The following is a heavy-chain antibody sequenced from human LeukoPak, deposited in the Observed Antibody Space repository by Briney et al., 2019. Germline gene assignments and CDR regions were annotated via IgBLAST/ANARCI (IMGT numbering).Heavy chain of an antibody. V-gene: IGHV4-61*02. CDR2: IYTSGST. J-gene: IGHJ4*02. CDR1: GGSISSGSYY. D-gene: IGHD3-22*01. CDR3: ARLDYYDSNGYFVY. Sequence: SQTLSLTCTVSGGSISSGSYYWSWIRQPAGKGLEWIGRIYTSGSTNYNPSLKSRVTISVDTSKNQFSLKLSSVTAADTAVYYCARLDYYDSNGYFVYWGQGTLVTVSS.